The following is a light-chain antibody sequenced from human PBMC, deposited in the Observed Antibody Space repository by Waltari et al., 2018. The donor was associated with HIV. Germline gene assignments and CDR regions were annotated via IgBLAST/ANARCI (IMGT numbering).Light chain of an antibody. CDR2: EVS. Sequence: QSALTQPASVSASPGQSLTIPCTGSTSDIGDYNSVSWYQQGPGKAPKLIIYEVSNRPSGVSNRFSGSKSGNTASLTISGLQPEDEADYFCGSFSTISTLIFGGGTKVTVL. V-gene: IGLV2-14*01. J-gene: IGLJ2*01. CDR3: GSFSTISTLI. CDR1: TSDIGDYNS.